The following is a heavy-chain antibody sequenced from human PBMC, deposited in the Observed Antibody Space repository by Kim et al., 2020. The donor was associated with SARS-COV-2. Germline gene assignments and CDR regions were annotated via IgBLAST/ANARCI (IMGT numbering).Heavy chain of an antibody. D-gene: IGHD3-10*01. Sequence: GGSMRLSCAASGFTFGDYAMHWVRQAPGKGLEWVSGISWNSGSIGYADSVKGRFTISRDNAKNSLYLQMNSLRAEDTALYYCAKGGSPVGYYYYGMDVWGQGTTVTVSS. CDR3: AKGGSPVGYYYYGMDV. CDR1: GFTFGDYA. V-gene: IGHV3-9*01. J-gene: IGHJ6*02. CDR2: ISWNSGSI.